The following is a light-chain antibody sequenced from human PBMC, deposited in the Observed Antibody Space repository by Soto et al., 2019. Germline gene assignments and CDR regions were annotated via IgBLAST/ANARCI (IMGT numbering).Light chain of an antibody. CDR1: QSLNNW. J-gene: IGKJ5*01. Sequence: DIQINHSPSTLSPSVGDTFAITSRASQSLNNWLAWYQQQPGRAPKLIIYDVYSLKSGVPSRFSGSGSGTEFTLTISSLQPDDFATYYCQQYNSYSITFGQGTRLEI. CDR3: QQYNSYSIT. V-gene: IGKV1-5*01. CDR2: DVY.